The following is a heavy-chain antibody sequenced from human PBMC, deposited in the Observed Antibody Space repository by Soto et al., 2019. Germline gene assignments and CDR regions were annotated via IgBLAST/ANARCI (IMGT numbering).Heavy chain of an antibody. CDR1: GFTFGDSY. V-gene: IGHV3-11*06. J-gene: IGHJ5*02. Sequence: PGGSLRLSCAGSGFTFGDSYMSWIRQAPGKGLEWLSYISPGSRYPAYADSVKGRFTISRDIAKRSLYLQMMSLTAEDTAIYYCVRGGGGGLFDPWGQGTMVTVSS. D-gene: IGHD2-15*01. CDR2: ISPGSRYP. CDR3: VRGGGGGLFDP.